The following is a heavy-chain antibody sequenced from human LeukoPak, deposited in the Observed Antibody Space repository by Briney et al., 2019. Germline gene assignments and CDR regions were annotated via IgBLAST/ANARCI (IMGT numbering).Heavy chain of an antibody. J-gene: IGHJ5*02. CDR3: ARDVSPRGEPNSSSWYFRGQNWFDP. D-gene: IGHD6-13*01. V-gene: IGHV3-21*01. CDR1: GFTFSSYS. CDR2: ISSSSSYI. Sequence: PGGSLRLSCAASGFTFSSYSMTWVRQAPGKGLEWVSSISSSSSYIYYADSVKGRFTISRDNAKNSLYLQMNSLRAEDTAVYYCARDVSPRGEPNSSSWYFRGQNWFDPWGQGTLVTVSS.